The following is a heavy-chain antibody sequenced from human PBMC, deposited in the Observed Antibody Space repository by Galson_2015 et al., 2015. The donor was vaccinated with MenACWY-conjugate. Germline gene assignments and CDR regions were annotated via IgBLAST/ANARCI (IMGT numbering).Heavy chain of an antibody. J-gene: IGHJ5*02. CDR2: TYYRSRWYT. CDR3: ARGPDTSIWLDP. V-gene: IGHV6-1*01. CDR1: GDSVSSNSAA. Sequence: CAISGDSVSSNSAAWNWIRQSPSRGLEWLGRTYYRSRWYTDYAPSVQTRITINADTSKNQFSLQLNSVTPDDAAVYYCARGPDTSIWLDPWSQGTLVTVSS. D-gene: IGHD2/OR15-2a*01.